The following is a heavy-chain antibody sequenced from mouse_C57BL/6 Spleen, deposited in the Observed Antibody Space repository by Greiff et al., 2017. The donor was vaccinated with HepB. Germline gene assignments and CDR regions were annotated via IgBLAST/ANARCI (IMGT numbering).Heavy chain of an antibody. CDR3: TRRSTTVDFDY. V-gene: IGHV1-15*01. J-gene: IGHJ2*01. Sequence: VQLQQSGAELVRPGASVTLSCKASGYTFTDYEMHWVKQTPVQGLEWIGAIDPETGGTAYNQKFKGKAILTADKSSSTAYMELRSLTSEDSAVYYCTRRSTTVDFDYWGQGTTLTVSS. CDR1: GYTFTDYE. D-gene: IGHD1-1*01. CDR2: IDPETGGT.